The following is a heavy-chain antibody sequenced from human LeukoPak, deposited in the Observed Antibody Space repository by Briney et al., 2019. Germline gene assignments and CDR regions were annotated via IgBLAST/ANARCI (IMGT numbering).Heavy chain of an antibody. CDR1: GFAFSSYA. CDR2: IRYDGSYK. D-gene: IGHD1-26*01. J-gene: IGHJ4*02. CDR3: ASAYSGSYAVDY. Sequence: PGGSLRLSCAASGFAFSSYAMSWVRQAPGKGLEWVTFIRYDGSYKHYADSVKGRFTISRDNSKNTLYLQMNSLRAEDTAVYYCASAYSGSYAVDYWGQGTLVTVSS. V-gene: IGHV3-30*02.